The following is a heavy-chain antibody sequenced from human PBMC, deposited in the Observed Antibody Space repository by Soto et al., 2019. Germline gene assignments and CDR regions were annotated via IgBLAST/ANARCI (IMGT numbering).Heavy chain of an antibody. CDR2: IWYDGSNK. CDR1: GFTFSSYG. D-gene: IGHD3-3*01. V-gene: IGHV3-33*01. Sequence: GGSLRLSCAASGFTFSSYGMHWVRQAPGKGLEWVAVIWYDGSNKYYADSVKGRFTISRDNSKNSLYLQMNSLRAEDTAVYYCARGISYYDFWSGYYTTSYPDVWGQGTTVTVSS. CDR3: ARGISYYDFWSGYYTTSYPDV. J-gene: IGHJ6*02.